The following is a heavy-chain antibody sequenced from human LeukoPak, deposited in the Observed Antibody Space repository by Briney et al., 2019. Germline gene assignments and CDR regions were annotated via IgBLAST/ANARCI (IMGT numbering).Heavy chain of an antibody. Sequence: GGSLRLSCAASGFTFSKYGMHWVRQAPGKGLEWVAVISDDGSNKYYADSVEGRFTISRDNSKSTLFLQMNSLTAEDTAIYSCARPRLEYCSGGSCFDAFDIWGQGTMVTVSS. CDR1: GFTFSKYG. CDR2: ISDDGSNK. J-gene: IGHJ3*02. V-gene: IGHV3-30*03. CDR3: ARPRLEYCSGGSCFDAFDI. D-gene: IGHD2-15*01.